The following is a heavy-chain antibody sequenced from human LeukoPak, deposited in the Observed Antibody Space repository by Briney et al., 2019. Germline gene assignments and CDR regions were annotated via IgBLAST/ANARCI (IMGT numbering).Heavy chain of an antibody. J-gene: IGHJ4*02. V-gene: IGHV3-23*01. CDR1: GLTFSSYA. CDR3: AKGVRLRRYFDY. Sequence: GGSLRLSCAASGLTFSSYAMSWVRQAPGKGLEWVSAISGSGGSTYYADSVKGRFTISRDNSKNTLYLQMNSLRAEDTAVYYCAKGVRLRRYFDYWGQGTLVTVSS. CDR2: ISGSGGST. D-gene: IGHD3-3*01.